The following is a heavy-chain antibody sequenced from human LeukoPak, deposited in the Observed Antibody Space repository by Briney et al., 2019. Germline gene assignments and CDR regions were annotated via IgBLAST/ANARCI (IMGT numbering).Heavy chain of an antibody. CDR1: GFTVSSNY. V-gene: IGHV3-53*01. J-gene: IGHJ4*02. D-gene: IGHD5-24*01. CDR2: IYSGGST. Sequence: GGSLRLSCAASGFTVSSNYMSWVRQAPGKGLEWVSVIYSGGSTYYADSVKGRFTISRDNSKNTLYLQMNSLRAEDTAVYYCARGLSGDGYKSGYYFDYWGQGTLVTVSS. CDR3: ARGLSGDGYKSGYYFDY.